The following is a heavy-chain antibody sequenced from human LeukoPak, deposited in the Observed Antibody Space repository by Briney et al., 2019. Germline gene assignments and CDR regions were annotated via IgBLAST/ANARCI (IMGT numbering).Heavy chain of an antibody. CDR1: GGSFSGYY. Sequence: SETLSLTCAVYGGSFSGYYWSWIRQPPGKGLEWIGYIYYSGSTNYNPSLKSRVTISVDTSKNQFSLKLSSVTAADTAVYYCARDGDYYGSGSPLLHYGMDVWGQGTTVTVSS. CDR3: ARDGDYYGSGSPLLHYGMDV. CDR2: IYYSGST. J-gene: IGHJ6*02. D-gene: IGHD3-10*01. V-gene: IGHV4-59*01.